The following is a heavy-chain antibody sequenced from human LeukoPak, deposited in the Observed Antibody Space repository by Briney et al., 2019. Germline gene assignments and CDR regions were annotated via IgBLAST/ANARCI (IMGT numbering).Heavy chain of an antibody. J-gene: IGHJ3*02. Sequence: SETLSLTCTVSGGSISSSSYYWGWIRQPPGKGLEWVGSIYYSGSTYYNPSLKSRVTISVDTSKNQFSLKLSSVTAADTAVYYCARDQAVVTRGDAFDIWGQGTMVTVSS. CDR3: ARDQAVVTRGDAFDI. CDR1: GGSISSSSYY. CDR2: IYYSGST. V-gene: IGHV4-39*07. D-gene: IGHD4-23*01.